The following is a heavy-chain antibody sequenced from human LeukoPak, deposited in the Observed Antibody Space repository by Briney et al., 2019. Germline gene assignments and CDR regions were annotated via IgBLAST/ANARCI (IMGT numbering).Heavy chain of an antibody. CDR3: ARDQGAAGFDY. V-gene: IGHV4-4*07. J-gene: IGHJ4*02. D-gene: IGHD6-13*01. Sequence: PSETLSLTCTVSGGSISSYYWSWIRQPAGEGLEWIGRIYTSGSTNYNPSLKSRVTMSVDTTKNQFSLQLSSVTAADTAVYYCARDQGAAGFDYWGQGSLVTVSS. CDR1: GGSISSYY. CDR2: IYTSGST.